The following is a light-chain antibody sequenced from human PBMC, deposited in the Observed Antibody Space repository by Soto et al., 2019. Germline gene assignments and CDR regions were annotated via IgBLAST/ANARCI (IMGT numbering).Light chain of an antibody. CDR1: QNVETF. CDR2: DAS. Sequence: DIVLTQSPGSLSLSPGERASLSCRASQNVETFLAWYQQRPGHSPRLLICDASRRATGIPARFSGSGSGTDFTLTIPGLEPEDFGVYYCQQRYNWPVTFGAGTKVEI. J-gene: IGKJ4*01. CDR3: QQRYNWPVT. V-gene: IGKV3-11*01.